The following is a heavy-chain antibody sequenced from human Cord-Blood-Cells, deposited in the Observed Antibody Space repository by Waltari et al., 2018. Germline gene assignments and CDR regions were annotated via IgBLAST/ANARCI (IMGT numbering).Heavy chain of an antibody. CDR2: INAGNGNT. CDR1: GYTFTSCA. CDR3: ARGGWSHSSSWYYFDY. Sequence: QVQLVQSGAEVKKPGASVQVSCTASGYTFTSCAIHWVGEAPGHRLEWMGWINAGNGNTKYSQKFQGRVTITRDTSASTAYMELSSLRSEDTAVYYCARGGWSHSSSWYYFDYWGQGTLVTVSS. J-gene: IGHJ4*02. D-gene: IGHD6-13*01. V-gene: IGHV1-3*01.